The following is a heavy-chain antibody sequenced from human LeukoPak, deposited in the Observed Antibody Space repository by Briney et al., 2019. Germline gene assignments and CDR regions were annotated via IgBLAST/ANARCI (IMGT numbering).Heavy chain of an antibody. Sequence: GGSLRLSCAASGFTFSSYSMNWVRQAPGKGLEWVSSISSSSSYIYYADSVKGRFTISRDNAKNSLYLQMNSLRAEDTAVYYCARDVWSSIAVAAGGFDYWGQGTLVTVSS. J-gene: IGHJ4*02. CDR1: GFTFSSYS. CDR2: ISSSSSYI. CDR3: ARDVWSSIAVAAGGFDY. V-gene: IGHV3-21*01. D-gene: IGHD6-19*01.